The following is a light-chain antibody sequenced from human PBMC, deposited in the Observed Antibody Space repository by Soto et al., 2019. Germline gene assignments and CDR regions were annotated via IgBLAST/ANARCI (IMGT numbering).Light chain of an antibody. CDR3: QQYGHSPLS. CDR1: QSVAGNF. J-gene: IGKJ3*01. V-gene: IGKV3-20*01. CDR2: AAS. Sequence: EIVLTQSPGTLSLSPGERATLSCTASQSVAGNFLAWYQQRPGQAPRLLISAASSRATAIPDRFSGSGYGTEFTLTISRLEPDDAAVYFCQQYGHSPLSCGPGTKFDIK.